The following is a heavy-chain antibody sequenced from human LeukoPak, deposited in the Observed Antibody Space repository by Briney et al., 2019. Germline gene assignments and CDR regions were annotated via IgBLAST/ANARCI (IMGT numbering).Heavy chain of an antibody. CDR3: ARGSSWYVPDY. CDR1: GGSISSSSYY. V-gene: IGHV4-39*01. D-gene: IGHD6-13*01. CDR2: IYYSGST. Sequence: SETLSLTCTVSGGSISSSSYYWGWIRQPPGKGLEWIVSIYYSGSTYYNPSLKSRVTISVDTSKNQFSLKLSSVTAADTAVYYCARGSSWYVPDYWGQGTLVTVSS. J-gene: IGHJ4*02.